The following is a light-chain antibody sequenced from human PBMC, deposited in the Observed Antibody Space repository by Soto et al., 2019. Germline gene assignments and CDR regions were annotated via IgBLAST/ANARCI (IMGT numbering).Light chain of an antibody. Sequence: QSALTQPASMSGSPGQPITISCTGTSSDVGLYNLVSWYQHLPGKAPKLIIYEVNERPSGISDRFSGSKSGNTASLTISGLRDEDEADYYCCSYVGSSILMFGGGTKLTVL. V-gene: IGLV2-23*02. CDR1: SSDVGLYNL. CDR2: EVN. CDR3: CSYVGSSILM. J-gene: IGLJ3*02.